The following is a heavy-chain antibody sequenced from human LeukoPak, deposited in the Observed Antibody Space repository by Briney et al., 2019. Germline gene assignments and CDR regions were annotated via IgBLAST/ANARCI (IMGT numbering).Heavy chain of an antibody. J-gene: IGHJ4*02. CDR3: ARDHSSSSEDY. Sequence: PSETLSLTCTVSGVSISDYYWSWIRQPPGKGLEWIGYIYSSGSTNYNPSLKSRVTISVDTSKIQFSLKLSSVTAADTAVYYCARDHSSSSEDYWGQGTLVTVSS. CDR1: GVSISDYY. CDR2: IYSSGST. V-gene: IGHV4-59*01. D-gene: IGHD6-13*01.